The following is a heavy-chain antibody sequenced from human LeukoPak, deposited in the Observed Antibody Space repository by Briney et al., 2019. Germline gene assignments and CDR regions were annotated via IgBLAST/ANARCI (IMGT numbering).Heavy chain of an antibody. CDR2: IYSSGNT. CDR3: ARLGKGGVPAAMPGSYFDY. V-gene: IGHV4-4*07. D-gene: IGHD2-2*01. CDR1: GGSISNYY. Sequence: SETLSLTCTVSGGSISNYYWSCIRQSAGKGLEWIGRIYSSGNTNYNPSLKSRVTMSIDTSKKQFSLKLSSVTAADTAVYYCARLGKGGVPAAMPGSYFDYWGQGTLVTVSS. J-gene: IGHJ4*02.